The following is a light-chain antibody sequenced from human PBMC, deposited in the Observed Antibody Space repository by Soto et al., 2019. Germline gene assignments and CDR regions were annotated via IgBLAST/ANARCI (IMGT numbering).Light chain of an antibody. CDR3: LQDCNYPWT. CDR1: QGISND. V-gene: IGKV1-6*01. Sequence: AIQMTQSPSSLSASVGDRVTITCRASQGISNDLGWYQQKPGKAPKLLIYAASSLKSGVPSRFSGSGSGTDFTLTISSQQAEDSATYYCLQDCNYPWTFGQGTKVEIK. J-gene: IGKJ1*01. CDR2: AAS.